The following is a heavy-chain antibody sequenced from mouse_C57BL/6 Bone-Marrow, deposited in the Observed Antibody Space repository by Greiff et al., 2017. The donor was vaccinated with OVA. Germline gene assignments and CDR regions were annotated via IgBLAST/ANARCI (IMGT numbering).Heavy chain of an antibody. CDR3: ARDGYGSSYYAMDY. CDR1: GYTFTSYW. J-gene: IGHJ4*01. V-gene: IGHV1-64*01. CDR2: IHPNSGST. D-gene: IGHD1-1*01. Sequence: VQLQQPGAELVKPGASVKLSCKASGYTFTSYWMHWVKQRPGQGLEWIGMIHPNSGSTNYNEKFKSKATLTVDKSSSTAYMQLSSLTSEDSAVYYCARDGYGSSYYAMDYWGQGTSVTVSS.